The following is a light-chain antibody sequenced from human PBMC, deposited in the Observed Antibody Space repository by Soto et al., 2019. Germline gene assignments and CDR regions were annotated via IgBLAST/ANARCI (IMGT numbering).Light chain of an antibody. J-gene: IGLJ1*01. CDR2: EVN. CDR1: SSDVGRYNY. CDR3: SSYAGSNNFGV. V-gene: IGLV2-8*01. Sequence: QSVLTQPPSASGSPGQSVTISCTGTSSDVGRYNYVSWYQQHPGKAPKLMIYEVNKRPSGVPDRFSGSKSGNTASLTVSGLQAEYEADYYCSSYAGSNNFGVFGTGTKVTVL.